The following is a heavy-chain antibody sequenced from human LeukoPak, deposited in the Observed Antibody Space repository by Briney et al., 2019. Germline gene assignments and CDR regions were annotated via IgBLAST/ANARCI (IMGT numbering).Heavy chain of an antibody. J-gene: IGHJ4*02. V-gene: IGHV3-7*01. CDR1: GFTFSGHW. D-gene: IGHD1-14*01. CDR3: TRDRSRAEDD. CDR2: INQGGSDK. Sequence: GGSLRLSCAASGFTFSGHWMSWVRQAPGKGLEWVANINQGGSDKYYVDSVKGRFTISRDNDNNLLYLQMNSLRGEDTAVYYCTRDRSRAEDDWGQGTLVTVSS.